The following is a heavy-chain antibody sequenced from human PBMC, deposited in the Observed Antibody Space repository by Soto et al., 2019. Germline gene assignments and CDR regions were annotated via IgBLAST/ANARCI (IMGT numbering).Heavy chain of an antibody. V-gene: IGHV1-69*01. CDR2: ISPISDTT. CDR1: GGTFSSYA. Sequence: QVQLVQSGAEVKKPGSSVKVSCKASGGTFSSYAISWVRQAPGQGLEWMGGISPISDTTNYAQKFQGRVTITADEATSTAYMELSSLRSEETAVYYCARLQGSSTSLEIYYYYYYGRDVWGQGTTVTVSS. CDR3: ARLQGSSTSLEIYYYYYYGRDV. D-gene: IGHD2-2*01. J-gene: IGHJ6*02.